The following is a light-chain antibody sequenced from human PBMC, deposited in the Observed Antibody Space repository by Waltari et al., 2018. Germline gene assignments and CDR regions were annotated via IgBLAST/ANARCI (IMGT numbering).Light chain of an antibody. CDR2: DVA. Sequence: QSALTQPASVSGSPGQSLTISCTGSSDDVGRHKFVSWYQPHPGKVPKLLIFDVAYRPAGVSDRFSGSKSVNTASLTISGLQPEDEADYYCSSHTTSSTLVFGGGTRVTVL. V-gene: IGLV2-14*03. CDR1: SDDVGRHKF. J-gene: IGLJ2*01. CDR3: SSHTTSSTLV.